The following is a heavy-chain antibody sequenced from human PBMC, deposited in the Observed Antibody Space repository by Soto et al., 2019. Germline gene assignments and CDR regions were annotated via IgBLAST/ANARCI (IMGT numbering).Heavy chain of an antibody. CDR3: AKGRIAVAAPYNWFDP. CDR1: GFTYSSYA. V-gene: IGHV3-23*01. Sequence: EVKLLESGGGLVQPGGSLRLSCVASGFTYSSYAMSRVRQAPGKGLEWVSTITGGADNTHYADSVKGRFTISRDNSKNTLSLQMNSLRVEDTAVYHCAKGRIAVAAPYNWFDPWGQGTLVTVSS. D-gene: IGHD6-19*01. CDR2: ITGGADNT. J-gene: IGHJ5*02.